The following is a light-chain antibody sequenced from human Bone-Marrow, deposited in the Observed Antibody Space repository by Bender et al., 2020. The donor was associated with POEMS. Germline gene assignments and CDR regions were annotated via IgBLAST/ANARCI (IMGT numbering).Light chain of an antibody. CDR2: EGT. CDR1: SSDVGGYKF. J-gene: IGLJ2*01. V-gene: IGLV2-14*01. CDR3: GTWDSSLSAVL. Sequence: QSALTQPASVSGSPGQSITISCTGSSSDVGGYKFVSWYQQHPGKAPKLIIYEGTKRPSGVSNRFSGSKSGTSATLGITGLQTGDEADYYCGTWDSSLSAVLFGGGTKLTVL.